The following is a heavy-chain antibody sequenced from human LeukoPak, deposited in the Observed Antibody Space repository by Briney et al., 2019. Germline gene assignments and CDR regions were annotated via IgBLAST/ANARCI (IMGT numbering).Heavy chain of an antibody. V-gene: IGHV3-30*02. D-gene: IGHD6-19*01. Sequence: GGSLRLSCAASGFTFSSYGMHWVRQAPGKGLEWVAFIRYDGSNKYYADSVKGRFTTSRYNSKNTLYLQMNSLRAEDTAVYYCAKDRGDSSGWYATYYYYYMDVWGKGTTVTVSS. J-gene: IGHJ6*03. CDR3: AKDRGDSSGWYATYYYYYMDV. CDR1: GFTFSSYG. CDR2: IRYDGSNK.